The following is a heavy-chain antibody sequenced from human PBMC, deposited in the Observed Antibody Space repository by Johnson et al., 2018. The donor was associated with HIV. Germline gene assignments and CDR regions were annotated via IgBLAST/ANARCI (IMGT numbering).Heavy chain of an antibody. D-gene: IGHD6-13*01. J-gene: IGHJ3*02. CDR3: AKDITRYSSSWDDAFDI. V-gene: IGHV3-9*01. Sequence: VQLVESGGGLVQPGRSLRLSCAVSGFTFDDYAMHWVRQAPGKGLEWVSGISWNSGSIGYADSVKGRFTISRDNAKNSLYLQMNSLRAEDTALYYCAKDITRYSSSWDDAFDIWGQGTMVTVSS. CDR2: ISWNSGSI. CDR1: GFTFDDYA.